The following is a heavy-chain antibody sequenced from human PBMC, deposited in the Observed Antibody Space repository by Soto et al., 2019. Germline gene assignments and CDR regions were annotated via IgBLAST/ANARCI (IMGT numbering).Heavy chain of an antibody. J-gene: IGHJ4*02. CDR3: ASVRERLQYFPWFYHFDY. D-gene: IGHD3-9*01. V-gene: IGHV4-59*01. CDR2: VYYIGST. Sequence: ETLSLTCTVFGGSISGYYWGWIRQPPGKELGWIGYVYYIGSTHYNPSLNSRVAMSIDTTKNQFSLKLTAVTAADTAVYYCASVRERLQYFPWFYHFDYWGQGXQVTVSS. CDR1: GGSISGYY.